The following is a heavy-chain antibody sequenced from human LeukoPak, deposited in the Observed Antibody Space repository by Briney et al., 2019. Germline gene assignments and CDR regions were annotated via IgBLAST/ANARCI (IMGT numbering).Heavy chain of an antibody. Sequence: ASVKVSCKASGYTFTSYGISWVRQAPGQGLEWMGWISAYNGNTNYAQKLQGRVTMTEDTSTDTAYMELSSLRSEDTAVYYCATEACSGGSCYHPYYYYGMDVWGQGTTVTVSS. J-gene: IGHJ6*02. V-gene: IGHV1-18*01. CDR3: ATEACSGGSCYHPYYYYGMDV. CDR2: ISAYNGNT. CDR1: GYTFTSYG. D-gene: IGHD2-15*01.